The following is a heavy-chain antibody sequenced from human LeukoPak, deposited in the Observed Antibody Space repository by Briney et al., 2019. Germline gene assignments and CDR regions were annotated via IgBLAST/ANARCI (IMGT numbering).Heavy chain of an antibody. CDR1: GGSISSSSYY. V-gene: IGHV4-39*01. CDR2: IYYSGST. Sequence: PSGTLSLTCTVSGGSISSSSYYWGWIRQPPGKGLEWIGSIYYSGSTYYNPSLKSRVTISVDTSKNQFSLKLSSVTAADTAVYYCARLRGFHPNWFDPWGQGTLVTVSS. J-gene: IGHJ5*02. CDR3: ARLRGFHPNWFDP.